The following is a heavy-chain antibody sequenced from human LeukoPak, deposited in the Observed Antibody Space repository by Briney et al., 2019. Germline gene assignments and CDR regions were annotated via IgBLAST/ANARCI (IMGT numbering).Heavy chain of an antibody. CDR3: ASNGYDSSGYYSE. V-gene: IGHV4-39*01. CDR2: IYYSGST. D-gene: IGHD3-22*01. J-gene: IGHJ4*02. Sequence: SETLSLTCTVSGGSLSSSSYYSGWVRQPPGAGLEWLGSIYYSGSTYYNPSLKSRVTISADTSKNQFSLKLSSVTAADTAVYYCASNGYDSSGYYSEWGQGTLVTVSS. CDR1: GGSLSSSSYY.